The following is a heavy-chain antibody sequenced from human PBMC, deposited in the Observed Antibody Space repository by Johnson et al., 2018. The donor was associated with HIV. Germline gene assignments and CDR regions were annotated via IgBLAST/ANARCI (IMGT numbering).Heavy chain of an antibody. CDR3: ALNWGAGDAFDI. CDR1: GFTFSSYW. CDR2: IKQDGSEK. V-gene: IGHV3-7*02. Sequence: EVQLVEYGGGLVQPGGSLRLSCAASGFTFSSYWMSWVRQAPGKGLEWVANIKQDGSEKYYVDSVTGRFTISRDNAKKSVYLQMNSLRAEDAAVYYCALNWGAGDAFDIWGQGTMVTVSS. D-gene: IGHD7-27*01. J-gene: IGHJ3*02.